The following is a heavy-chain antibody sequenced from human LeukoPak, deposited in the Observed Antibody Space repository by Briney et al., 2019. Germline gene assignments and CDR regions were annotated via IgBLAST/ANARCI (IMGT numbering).Heavy chain of an antibody. D-gene: IGHD3-10*01. J-gene: IGHJ4*02. Sequence: GGSLRLSCAASGFTFRTYSMNWVRQAPGKGLEWVSYISSSPTTIYYADSVKRRFTFSRDNARNSLFLQMNSLSDEDTAVYYCARGFRRGRGAFDYWGQGTLVTVSS. CDR1: GFTFRTYS. CDR2: ISSSPTTI. V-gene: IGHV3-48*02. CDR3: ARGFRRGRGAFDY.